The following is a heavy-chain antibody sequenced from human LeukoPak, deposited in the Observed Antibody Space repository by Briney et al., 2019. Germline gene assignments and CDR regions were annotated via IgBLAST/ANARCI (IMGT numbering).Heavy chain of an antibody. CDR3: AIQYSSSWYTPFDY. D-gene: IGHD6-13*01. Sequence: GASVKVSCKASGGTFISYAISWVRQAPGQGLEWMGGIIPIFGTANYAQKFQGRVTITADESTSIAYMELSSLRSEDTAVYYCAIQYSSSWYTPFDYWGQGTLVTVSS. CDR2: IIPIFGTA. J-gene: IGHJ4*02. V-gene: IGHV1-69*13. CDR1: GGTFISYA.